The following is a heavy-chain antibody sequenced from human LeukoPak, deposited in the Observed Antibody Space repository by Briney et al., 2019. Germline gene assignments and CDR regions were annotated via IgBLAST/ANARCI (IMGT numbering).Heavy chain of an antibody. CDR2: ISSSGSTI. V-gene: IGHV3-48*04. J-gene: IGHJ1*01. Sequence: GGSLRLSCPATGFTFSSYGMNWVRQAPGKGLEWVSYISSSGSTIYYADSVKGRFTISRDNAKNSLYLQVNSLRAEDTAVYYCARDGFRVGYNDGYFEHWGQGTLVTVSS. D-gene: IGHD5-24*01. CDR1: GFTFSSYG. CDR3: ARDGFRVGYNDGYFEH.